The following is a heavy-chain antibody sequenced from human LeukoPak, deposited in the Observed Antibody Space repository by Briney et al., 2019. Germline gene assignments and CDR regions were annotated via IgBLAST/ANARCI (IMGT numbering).Heavy chain of an antibody. CDR2: IYHSGST. D-gene: IGHD2-2*01. Sequence: SETLSLTCTVSGGSISSNNYYWGWIRLPPGKGLQWIGSIYHSGSTYYNPSLESRVTISVDTSKNQFSLKLSSVTAADTAVYYCAKGYCRGNSCYDDRGAFDYWGQGTLVTVSS. CDR3: AKGYCRGNSCYDDRGAFDY. J-gene: IGHJ4*02. V-gene: IGHV4-39*07. CDR1: GGSISSNNYY.